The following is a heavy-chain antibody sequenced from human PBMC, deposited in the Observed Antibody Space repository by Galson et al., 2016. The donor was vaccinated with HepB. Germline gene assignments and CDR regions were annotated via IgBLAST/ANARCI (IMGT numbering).Heavy chain of an antibody. Sequence: LSLTCSVSGVSVSSASYYWTWIRQSPGKGLEWVGLVWQNGRNNYNPSLRRRLTISIDRSMNQSSLELNSVTAADTAVYYCARYAGVGTTPGRFGFWGQGTLVTVSS. CDR3: ARYAGVGTTPGRFGF. D-gene: IGHD1/OR15-1a*01. V-gene: IGHV4-61*01. CDR2: VWQNGRN. CDR1: GVSVSSASYY. J-gene: IGHJ4*02.